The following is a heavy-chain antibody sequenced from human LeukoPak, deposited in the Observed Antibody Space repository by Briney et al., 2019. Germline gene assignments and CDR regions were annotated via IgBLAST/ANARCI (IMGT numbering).Heavy chain of an antibody. CDR1: GGSISYSSYY. CDR3: ARGEYYYDSSGYYYRWFDP. V-gene: IGHV4-61*02. J-gene: IGHJ5*02. D-gene: IGHD3-22*01. CDR2: IYTSGST. Sequence: SETLSLTCTVSGGSISYSSYYWGWIRQPAGKGLEWIGRIYTSGSTNYNPSLKSRVTISVDTSKNQFSLKLSSVTAADTAVYYCARGEYYYDSSGYYYRWFDPWGQGTLVTVSS.